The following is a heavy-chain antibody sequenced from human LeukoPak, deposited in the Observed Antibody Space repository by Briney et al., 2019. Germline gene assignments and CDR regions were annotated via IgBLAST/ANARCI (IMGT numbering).Heavy chain of an antibody. CDR2: MNPNSGNT. D-gene: IGHD2-2*01. CDR3: ARGSSVVPAARSYYYYYYYMDV. CDR1: GYTFTSYD. Sequence: GASVKVSCKASGYTFTSYDINWVRQATGQGLEWMGWMNPNSGNTGYAQKFQGRVTITRNTSISTAYMELSSLGSEDTAVYYCARGSSVVPAARSYYYYYYYMDVWGKGTTVTVSS. J-gene: IGHJ6*03. V-gene: IGHV1-8*03.